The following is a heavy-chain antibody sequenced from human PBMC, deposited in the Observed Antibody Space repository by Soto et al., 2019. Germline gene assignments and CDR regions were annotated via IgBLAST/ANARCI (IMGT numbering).Heavy chain of an antibody. V-gene: IGHV1-18*01. D-gene: IGHD3-22*01. J-gene: IGHJ4*02. CDR3: AREYCDSARCLVPDY. Sequence: ASVKVSCKASGYTFASYGLSWVRQAPGQGLEWMGWINPYNGNTKDTQKLQGRVAMTTDTLTSTAYMELRSLRSDDTAVYYCAREYCDSARCLVPDYLRQGALVTV. CDR1: GYTFASYG. CDR2: INPYNGNT.